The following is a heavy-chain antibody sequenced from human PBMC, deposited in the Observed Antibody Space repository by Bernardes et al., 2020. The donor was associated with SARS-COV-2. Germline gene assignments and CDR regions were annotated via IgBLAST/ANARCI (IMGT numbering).Heavy chain of an antibody. CDR1: GYRFSSYG. CDR2: ISPYNGNT. Sequence: ASVKVSCKASGYRFSSYGVSWVRQAPGQGLEWMGWISPYNGNTKYAQKAKGRVTLTTDTSTSTAYMELRGLRSDDTAVYYCARPQRGWGTDDDAFDIWGQGTVVTVSS. D-gene: IGHD3-16*01. J-gene: IGHJ3*02. V-gene: IGHV1-18*01. CDR3: ARPQRGWGTDDDAFDI.